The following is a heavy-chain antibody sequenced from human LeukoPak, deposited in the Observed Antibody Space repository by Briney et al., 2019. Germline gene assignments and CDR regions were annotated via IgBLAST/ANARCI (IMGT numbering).Heavy chain of an antibody. V-gene: IGHV4-34*01. D-gene: IGHD2-15*01. CDR2: INHSGST. CDR1: GGSFSGYY. CDR3: ARGLGVVVAATNNWFDP. J-gene: IGHJ5*02. Sequence: SETLSLTCAVYGGSFSGYYWSWIRQPPGKGLEWIGEINHSGSTNYNPSLKSRVTISVDTSKNQFSLKLSSVTAADTAVYYCARGLGVVVAATNNWFDPWGQEPWSPSPQ.